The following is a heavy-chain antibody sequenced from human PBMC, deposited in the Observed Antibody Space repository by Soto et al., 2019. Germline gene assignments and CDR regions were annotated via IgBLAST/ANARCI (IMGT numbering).Heavy chain of an antibody. CDR3: GKPFHRINVSQG. CDR2: IYYSGST. V-gene: IGHV4-39*01. Sequence: PSETLSLTCTVSGDSISSSSYYWGWIRQPPGKGLEWIGSIYYSGSTYYNPSLKSRVTISVDTSKNQFSLKLSSVTGANQAFYFLGKPFHRINVSQGWGPGTPVPVSS. CDR1: GDSISSSSYY. D-gene: IGHD3-10*01. J-gene: IGHJ4*02.